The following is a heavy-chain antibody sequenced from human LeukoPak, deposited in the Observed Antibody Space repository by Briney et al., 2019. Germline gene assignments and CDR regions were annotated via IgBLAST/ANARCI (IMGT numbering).Heavy chain of an antibody. CDR2: TSYDESHK. D-gene: IGHD4-17*01. CDR3: ARGTVTPGHWYFDL. J-gene: IGHJ2*01. Sequence: HPGRSLRLSCAASGFTFSSYAMHWVRQAPGKGLEWVAVTSYDESHKHYADSVKGRFTISRDNSKSTLDLQMNSLRPEDTAVYYCARGTVTPGHWYFDLWGRGTLVTVSS. V-gene: IGHV3-30-3*01. CDR1: GFTFSSYA.